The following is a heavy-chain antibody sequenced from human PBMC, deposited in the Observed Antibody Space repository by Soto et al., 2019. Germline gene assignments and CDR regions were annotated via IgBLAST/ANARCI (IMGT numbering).Heavy chain of an antibody. Sequence: VASVKVSCKASGYTFTSYDINWVRQATGQGLEWMGWMNPNSGNTGYAQKFQGRVTMTRNTSISTAYMELSSLRSEDTAVYYCARGTLSTYYDILTGYYTHMDVWGKGTTVTVSS. V-gene: IGHV1-8*01. J-gene: IGHJ6*03. D-gene: IGHD3-9*01. CDR3: ARGTLSTYYDILTGYYTHMDV. CDR2: MNPNSGNT. CDR1: GYTFTSYD.